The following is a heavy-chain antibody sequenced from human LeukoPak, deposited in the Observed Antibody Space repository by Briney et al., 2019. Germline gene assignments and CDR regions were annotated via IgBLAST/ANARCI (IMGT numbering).Heavy chain of an antibody. CDR1: GYTFNSYG. D-gene: IGHD3-9*01. CDR2: ISAYNGNT. V-gene: IGHV1-18*01. J-gene: IGHJ4*02. CDR3: TLLDILTGYCLDY. Sequence: ASVKVSCKASGYTFNSYGISWVRHAPGQGLEWMGWISAYNGNTNYAQKLQGRVTMATDTSTNTAYMELRSLRSDDTAVYYCTLLDILTGYCLDYWGQGTLVTVS.